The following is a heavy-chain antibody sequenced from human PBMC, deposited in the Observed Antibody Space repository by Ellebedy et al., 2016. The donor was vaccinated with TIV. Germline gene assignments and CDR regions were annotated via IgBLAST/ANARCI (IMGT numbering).Heavy chain of an antibody. J-gene: IGHJ6*02. D-gene: IGHD6-13*01. CDR1: GFTFSYYS. CDR2: ISYDGSNK. V-gene: IGHV3-30-3*01. CDR3: ARDQYSSSWYEKSRYGIDV. Sequence: GESLKISCAASGFTFSYYSMSWVRHAQRKGLEWVAVISYDGSNKYYADSVKGRFTISRDNSKNTLYLQMNSLSAEDTAVYYCARDQYSSSWYEKSRYGIDVWGQGTTVTVSS.